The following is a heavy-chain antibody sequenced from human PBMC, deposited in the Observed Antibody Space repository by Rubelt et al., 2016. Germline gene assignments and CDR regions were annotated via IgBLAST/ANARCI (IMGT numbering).Heavy chain of an antibody. V-gene: IGHV4-61*05. CDR1: GGSISSSSYY. D-gene: IGHD1-1*01. CDR2: IYHSGSP. CDR3: ASMEVENYYYYGMDV. J-gene: IGHJ6*02. Sequence: QLQLQESGPGLVKPSETLSLTCTVSGGSISSSSYYWGWIRQPPGKGLEWIGEIYHSGSPNYNPSLKSRVTISVDKSKNQFSLKLSSVTAADTAVYYCASMEVENYYYYGMDVWGQGTTVTVSS.